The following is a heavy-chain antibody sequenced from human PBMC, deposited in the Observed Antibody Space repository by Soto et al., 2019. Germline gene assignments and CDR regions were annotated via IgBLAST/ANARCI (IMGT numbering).Heavy chain of an antibody. V-gene: IGHV1-8*01. D-gene: IGHD1-1*01. CDR3: ARRAETNGWNGFGADKYYFDF. Sequence: ASVKVSCKXSGYTFTSYDIYWVRQATGQGLEWMGWMNPNTGDSSYEQKFQGRVTMTSDTSITTAHMELSSLRSEDTAVYYCARRAETNGWNGFGADKYYFDFWGQGTLVTVS. CDR1: GYTFTSYD. J-gene: IGHJ4*02. CDR2: MNPNTGDS.